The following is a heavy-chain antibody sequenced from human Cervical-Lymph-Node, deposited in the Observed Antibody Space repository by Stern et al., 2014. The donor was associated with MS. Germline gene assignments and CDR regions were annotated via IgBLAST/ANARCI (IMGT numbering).Heavy chain of an antibody. CDR1: GGSISSGSYY. D-gene: IGHD4-17*01. J-gene: IGHJ5*02. CDR3: ARVSFGDYGADWFDP. CDR2: INTSGRT. Sequence: VQLVQSGPGLVKPSQTLSLTCTVSGGSISSGSYYWSWIRQTAGKGLEWIGRINTSGRTNYNPSLRSRVILSVDTSKSHFSLQLISVTAADTAIYYCARVSFGDYGADWFDPWGQGTLVTVSS. V-gene: IGHV4-61*02.